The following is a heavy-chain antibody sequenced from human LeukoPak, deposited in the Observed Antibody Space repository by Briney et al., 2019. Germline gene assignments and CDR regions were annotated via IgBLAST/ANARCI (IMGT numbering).Heavy chain of an antibody. CDR3: ARGGFGRVLDF. CDR1: GGSISSTSYY. CDR2: IYYSGNT. Sequence: PSETLSLTCTVSGGSISSTSYYWGWIRQPPGKGLEWIGSIYYSGNTYYNPSLKSRVTISVDTSKNQFSLKLSSVTAADTAVYYCARGGFGRVLDFWGQGTLVTVSS. V-gene: IGHV4-39*01. J-gene: IGHJ4*02. D-gene: IGHD3-16*01.